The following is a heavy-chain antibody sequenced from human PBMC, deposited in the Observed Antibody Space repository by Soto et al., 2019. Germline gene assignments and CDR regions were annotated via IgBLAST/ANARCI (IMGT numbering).Heavy chain of an antibody. D-gene: IGHD5-12*01. CDR2: ISYDGSNK. J-gene: IGHJ6*02. Sequence: QVQLVESGGGVVQPGRSLRLSCAASGFTFSSYGMHWVRQAPGKGLEWVAVISYDGSNKYYADSVKGRFTISRDNYKNTLYLQMNSLRAEDTAVYYCAKDKRLPHYSYGMDVWGQVTTVTVSS. CDR1: GFTFSSYG. CDR3: AKDKRLPHYSYGMDV. V-gene: IGHV3-30*18.